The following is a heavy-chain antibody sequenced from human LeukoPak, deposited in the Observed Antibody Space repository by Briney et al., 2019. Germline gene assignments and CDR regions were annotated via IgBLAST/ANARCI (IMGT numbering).Heavy chain of an antibody. CDR3: ARVASDTAMAPSGFDP. D-gene: IGHD5-18*01. V-gene: IGHV3-48*03. CDR1: GFTFSSDE. J-gene: IGHJ5*02. Sequence: GGSLRLSCAASGFTFSSDEMNWVRQAPGKGLEWVSYISSSGSTIYYADSVKGRFTISRDNAKNSLYLQMNSLRAEDTAVYYCARVASDTAMAPSGFDPWGQGTLVTVSS. CDR2: ISSSGSTI.